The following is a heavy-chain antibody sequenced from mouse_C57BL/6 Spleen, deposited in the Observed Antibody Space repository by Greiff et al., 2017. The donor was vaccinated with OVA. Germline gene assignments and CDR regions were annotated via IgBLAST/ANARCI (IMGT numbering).Heavy chain of an antibody. D-gene: IGHD3-2*02. V-gene: IGHV1-59*01. CDR1: GYPFTSYW. J-gene: IGHJ4*01. Sequence: QVQLQQPGAELVRPGTSVKLSCKASGYPFTSYWMHWVKQRPGQGLEWIGVIDPSDSYTNYNQKFTGKATLTVDTSYRTAYMQLSILTSEDSSFSYFSPSAQATLYSMYYWCHATPVPVSS. CDR2: IDPSDSYT. CDR3: SPSAQATLYSMYY.